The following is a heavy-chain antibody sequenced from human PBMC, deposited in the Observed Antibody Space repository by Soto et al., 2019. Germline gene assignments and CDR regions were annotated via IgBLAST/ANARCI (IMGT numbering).Heavy chain of an antibody. CDR1: GFTFSDHY. J-gene: IGHJ3*02. Sequence: GESLKISCAASGFTFSDHYMDWVRQAPGKGLEWVGRTRNKANSYTTEYSASVKGRFTISRDDSKNSLYLQMNSLKTEDTAVYYCASVVGATTAFDIWGQGTMVTVSS. CDR2: TRNKANSYTT. V-gene: IGHV3-72*01. CDR3: ASVVGATTAFDI. D-gene: IGHD1-26*01.